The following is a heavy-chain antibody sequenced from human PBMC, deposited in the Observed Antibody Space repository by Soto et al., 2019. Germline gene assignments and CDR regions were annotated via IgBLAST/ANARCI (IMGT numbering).Heavy chain of an antibody. J-gene: IGHJ5*02. Sequence: QLQLQESGPGLVKPSETLSLTCTVSGGSISSSSYYWGWIRQPPGKGLEWIGSIYYSGSTYYNPSLKSRVTIPVATSTTQFSLKLSSVPAADTAVYYCARHPYDSSWGWFDPWGQGTLVTVSS. CDR2: IYYSGST. V-gene: IGHV4-39*01. CDR1: GGSISSSSYY. D-gene: IGHD3-22*01. CDR3: ARHPYDSSWGWFDP.